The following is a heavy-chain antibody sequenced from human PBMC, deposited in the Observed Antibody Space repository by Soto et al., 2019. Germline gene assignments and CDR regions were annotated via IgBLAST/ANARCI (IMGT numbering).Heavy chain of an antibody. CDR2: IIPIFGTA. CDR3: ARVRWDIAARFYWFDP. V-gene: IGHV1-69*01. J-gene: IGHJ5*02. Sequence: QVQLVQSGAEVKKPGSSVKVSCKASGGTFSSYAISWVRQAPGQGLEWMGGIIPIFGTANYAQKFQGRVTIPADESTSTADLELSSLRSEDTAVYYCARVRWDIAARFYWFDPWGQGTLVTVSS. CDR1: GGTFSSYA. D-gene: IGHD6-6*01.